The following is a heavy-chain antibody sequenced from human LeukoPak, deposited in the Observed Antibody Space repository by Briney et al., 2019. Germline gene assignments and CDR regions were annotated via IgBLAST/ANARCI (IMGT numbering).Heavy chain of an antibody. CDR2: ISSGGTIK. Sequence: PGGSLRLSCAASGFTFSIYALHWVRQAPGKGLEWVAIISSGGTIKYFADSVKGRFTLSRDNSKNTLYVQMNSLRTEDTAVYYCVREGGAIAVKTGFGGDFDFWGQGALVTVSS. V-gene: IGHV3-30-3*01. D-gene: IGHD3-16*01. CDR1: GFTFSIYA. CDR3: VREGGAIAVKTGFGGDFDF. J-gene: IGHJ4*02.